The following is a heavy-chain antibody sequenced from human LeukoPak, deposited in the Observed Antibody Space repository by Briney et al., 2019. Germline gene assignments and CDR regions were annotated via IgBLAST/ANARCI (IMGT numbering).Heavy chain of an antibody. Sequence: SETLSLTCTVSGGSMSSGYWSWIRQPPRRRRQWSGYINCSENMDRDNTNYSPSLKSRVTMSLDMSKNHCFQNLTSVTAADSAVYYCARGRAGIDRWGRGTLVIVS. CDR2: INCSENMDRDNT. D-gene: IGHD1-1*01. CDR3: ARGRAGIDR. J-gene: IGHJ5*02. V-gene: IGHV4-59*01. CDR1: GGSMSSGY.